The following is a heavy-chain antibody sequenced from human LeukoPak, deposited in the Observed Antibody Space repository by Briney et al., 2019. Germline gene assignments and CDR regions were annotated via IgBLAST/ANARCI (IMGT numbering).Heavy chain of an antibody. D-gene: IGHD6-13*01. J-gene: IGHJ4*02. CDR1: GFTFSDYY. V-gene: IGHV3-11*01. CDR2: ISSSGYTT. Sequence: GGSLRLSCAASGFTFSDYYMSWIRQTPGEGLEWVSYISSSGYTTYHADSVKGRFTISRDNAKSSLYLQMNSLRAEDTAVYYCPQSPHTSYSNYWHQTGCWRQGTLVTLCS. CDR3: PQSPHTSYSNYWHQTGC.